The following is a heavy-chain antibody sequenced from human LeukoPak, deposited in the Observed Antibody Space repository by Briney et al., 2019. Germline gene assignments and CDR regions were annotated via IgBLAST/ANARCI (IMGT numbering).Heavy chain of an antibody. J-gene: IGHJ4*02. CDR2: IYYSGST. Sequence: SETLSLTCAVSGGTISSYYWSWIRQPPGQGLEWIGYIYYSGSTNYNPSLKSRVTISVDTSKNQFSLKLSSVTAADTAVYYCARGGHILFDYWGQGTLVTVSS. CDR3: ARGGHILFDY. D-gene: IGHD2-21*01. CDR1: GGTISSYY. V-gene: IGHV4-59*01.